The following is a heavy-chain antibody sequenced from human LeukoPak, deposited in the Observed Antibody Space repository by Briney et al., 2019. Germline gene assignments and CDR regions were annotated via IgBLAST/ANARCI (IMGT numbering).Heavy chain of an antibody. J-gene: IGHJ5*02. CDR2: IYYSGST. CDR1: GGSISSYY. Sequence: SETLSLTCTVSGGSISSYYWSWIRQPPGKGLEWIGYIYYSGSTNYDPSLKSRVTISVGTSKNQFSLKLSSVTAADTAVYYCARDLTYYYDSSGYYWSWFDPWGQGTLVAVSS. D-gene: IGHD3-22*01. CDR3: ARDLTYYYDSSGYYWSWFDP. V-gene: IGHV4-59*01.